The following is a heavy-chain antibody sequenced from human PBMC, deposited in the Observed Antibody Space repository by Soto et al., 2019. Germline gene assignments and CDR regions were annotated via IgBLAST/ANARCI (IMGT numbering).Heavy chain of an antibody. CDR2: IYSGGST. V-gene: IGHV3-53*01. D-gene: IGHD3-9*01. J-gene: IGHJ4*02. CDR1: GFTVSSNY. CDR3: ARSILTGYYPPPLCFDY. Sequence: EVQLVESGGGLIQPGGSLRLSCAASGFTVSSNYMSWVRQAPGNGLEWVSVIYSGGSTYYSDSVKGRFTISRDNSKNTLYHQMHSLRAEDTVVYYCARSILTGYYPPPLCFDYWGQGTLVTVSS.